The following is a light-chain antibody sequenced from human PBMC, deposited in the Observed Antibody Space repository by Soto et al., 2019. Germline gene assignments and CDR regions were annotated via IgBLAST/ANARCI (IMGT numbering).Light chain of an antibody. CDR3: MQGTHWPWT. J-gene: IGKJ1*01. CDR2: QVY. Sequence: DAVLTQSPLSLPVTLGQPAAISCRSSQSLVYSNGNAYLIWFQQRLGQSPCRLIYQVYTRDAGDPDRFSCSGSGTYFTLTISRVEAEDVGLYYCMQGTHWPWTLGQGTKVQIK. V-gene: IGKV2-30*01. CDR1: QSLVYSNGNAY.